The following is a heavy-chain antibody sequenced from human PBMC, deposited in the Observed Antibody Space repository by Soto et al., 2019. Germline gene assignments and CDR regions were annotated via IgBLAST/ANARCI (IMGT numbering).Heavy chain of an antibody. J-gene: IGHJ4*02. CDR2: IIGADGTT. D-gene: IGHD2-2*01. V-gene: IGHV3-23*01. CDR3: AKDKYPAGACDFDY. CDR1: GFIFQTYT. Sequence: GGSLRLSCTASGFIFQTYTMSWVRQAPGRGLERVSSIIGADGTTHYADSVKGRFTISRDNSKNTLYLQMNSLRAEDTALYYCAKDKYPAGACDFDYWGQGTVVTVSS.